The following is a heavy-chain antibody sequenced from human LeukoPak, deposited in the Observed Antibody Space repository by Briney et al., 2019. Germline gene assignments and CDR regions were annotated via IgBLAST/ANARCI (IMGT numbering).Heavy chain of an antibody. CDR2: ISASGDST. J-gene: IGHJ4*02. D-gene: IGHD6-19*01. V-gene: IGHV3-23*01. CDR3: ASSSSGWYKFDY. Sequence: GGSLRLSCAVSGLTFSSYAMSWLRQSPRKALEWVSAISASGDSTFFADSVKGRFTISRDNSKTTLYLQMNSLRAEDTAVYYCASSSSGWYKFDYWGQGTLVTVSS. CDR1: GLTFSSYA.